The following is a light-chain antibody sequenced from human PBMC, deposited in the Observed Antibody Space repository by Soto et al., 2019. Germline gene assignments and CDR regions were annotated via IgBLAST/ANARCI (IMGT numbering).Light chain of an antibody. V-gene: IGKV3-20*01. CDR3: QEYETSAK. J-gene: IGKJ1*01. CDR2: GAS. CDR1: QSINSGY. Sequence: EIVLTQSPGTLSLSVGERATLSCRASQSINSGYLAWYQHKPGQAPTVLIYGASNRATGVPDRFSGSGSGTDFTLTISRLEPEDFAVYYCQEYETSAKVGQGTKVDIK.